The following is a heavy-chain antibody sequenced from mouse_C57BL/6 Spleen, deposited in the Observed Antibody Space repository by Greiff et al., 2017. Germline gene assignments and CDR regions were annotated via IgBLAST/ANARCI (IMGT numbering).Heavy chain of an antibody. CDR3: ARWDYDVSWFAY. D-gene: IGHD2-4*01. V-gene: IGHV1-18*01. Sequence: EVQLQESGPELVKPGASVKIPCKASGYTFTDYNMDWVKQSHGKSLEWIGDINPNNGGTIYNQKFKGKATLTVDKSSSTAYMELRSLTSEDTAVYYCARWDYDVSWFAYWGQGTLVTVSA. CDR1: GYTFTDYN. J-gene: IGHJ3*01. CDR2: INPNNGGT.